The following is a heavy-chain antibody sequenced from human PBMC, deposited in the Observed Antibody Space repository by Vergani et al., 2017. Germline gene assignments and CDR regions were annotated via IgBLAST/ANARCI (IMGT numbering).Heavy chain of an antibody. V-gene: IGHV3-23*01. J-gene: IGHJ6*02. D-gene: IGHD2-15*01. Sequence: EVQLLESGGGLVQPGGSLRLSCAASGFTFSTYAMTWVRQAPGKGLEWVSTISSDGGSTYYADSVKGRFTISRDNSKNTLSLQMNSLRVEDTAIYYCANARDPNCKGGNCYSYYYGLDLWGQGTTVTVSS. CDR2: ISSDGGST. CDR3: ANARDPNCKGGNCYSYYYGLDL. CDR1: GFTFSTYA.